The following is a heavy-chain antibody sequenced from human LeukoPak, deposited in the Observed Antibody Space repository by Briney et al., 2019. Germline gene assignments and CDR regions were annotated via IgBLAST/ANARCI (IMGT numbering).Heavy chain of an antibody. CDR3: ARNSADYYDSSPFDY. CDR1: GGTFSSYA. V-gene: IGHV1-69*05. CDR2: IIPIFGTA. D-gene: IGHD3-22*01. J-gene: IGHJ4*02. Sequence: SVKVSCKASGGTFSSYAISRVRQAPGQGLEWMGGIIPIFGTANYAQKFQGRVTITTDESTSTAYMELSSLRSEDTAVYYCARNSADYYDSSPFDYWGQGTLVTVSS.